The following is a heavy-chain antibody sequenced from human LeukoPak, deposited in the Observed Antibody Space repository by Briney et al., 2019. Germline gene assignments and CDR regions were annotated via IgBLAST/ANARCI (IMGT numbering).Heavy chain of an antibody. CDR2: IKSKSDGGKT. CDR1: GFTFNDAW. V-gene: IGHV3-15*01. J-gene: IGHJ4*02. D-gene: IGHD2-15*01. CDR3: TADMPASSRAADY. Sequence: GGSLRLSCAASGFTFNDAWMSWVRQAPGMGLEWVGRIKSKSDGGKTDYSAPVKGRFTISRDDSKNTLYLQINSLKTEDTAVYYCTADMPASSRAADYWGQGTLVTVSS.